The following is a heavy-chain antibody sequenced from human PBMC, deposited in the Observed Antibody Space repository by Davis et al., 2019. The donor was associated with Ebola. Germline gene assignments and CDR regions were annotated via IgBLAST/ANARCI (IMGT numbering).Heavy chain of an antibody. D-gene: IGHD3-3*01. CDR2: ISSSGSTI. V-gene: IGHV3-11*01. J-gene: IGHJ6*02. CDR3: ASSRDFITIFGVGQYGMDV. Sequence: GESLKISCAASGFTFSDYYMSWIRQAPGKGLEWVSYISSSGSTIYYADSVKGRFTISRDNAKNSLYLQMNSLRAEDTAVYYCASSRDFITIFGVGQYGMDVWGQGTTVTVSS. CDR1: GFTFSDYY.